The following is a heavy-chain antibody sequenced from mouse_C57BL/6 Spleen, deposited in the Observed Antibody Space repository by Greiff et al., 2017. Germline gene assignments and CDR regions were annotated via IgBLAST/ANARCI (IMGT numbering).Heavy chain of an antibody. CDR3: ARKGGNYFYAMDY. CDR1: GYTFTSYW. CDR2: IYPSDSET. J-gene: IGHJ4*01. D-gene: IGHD2-1*01. Sequence: VQLQQPGAELVRPGSSVKLSCKASGYTFTSYWMAWVKQRPGQGLEWIGNIYPSDSETHYNQKFKDKATLTVDKSSSTAYMQLSSLTSEDSAVYYCARKGGNYFYAMDYWGQGTSVTVSS. V-gene: IGHV1-61*01.